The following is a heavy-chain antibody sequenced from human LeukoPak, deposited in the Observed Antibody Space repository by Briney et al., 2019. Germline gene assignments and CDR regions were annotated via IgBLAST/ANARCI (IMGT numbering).Heavy chain of an antibody. D-gene: IGHD1-26*01. CDR3: ARSLYSGSYFAAFNI. CDR2: INAGNGNT. V-gene: IGHV1-3*01. CDR1: GGTFSSYA. Sequence: ASVKVSCKASGGTFSSYAISWVRQAPGQRLEWMGWINAGNGNTKYSQKFQGRVTITRDTSASTAYMELSSLRSEDTAVYYCARSLYSGSYFAAFNIWGQGTMVTVSP. J-gene: IGHJ3*02.